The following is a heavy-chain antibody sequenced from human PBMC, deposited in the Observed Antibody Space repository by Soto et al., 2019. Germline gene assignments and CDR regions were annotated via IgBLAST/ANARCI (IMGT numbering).Heavy chain of an antibody. Sequence: QVLLVQSGAEVKKPGASVKVSCTASGYTFTNYYMHWVRQAPGQGLEWMGIIHPSGGSTTYAQKFQGRVTMTRDTSTSAVYMELSSLTSEDTAVYYCARDPGFCSGRTCYAGNWFGPWGQGTLVTVSS. J-gene: IGHJ5*02. CDR3: ARDPGFCSGRTCYAGNWFGP. V-gene: IGHV1-46*01. CDR2: IHPSGGST. CDR1: GYTFTNYY. D-gene: IGHD2-15*01.